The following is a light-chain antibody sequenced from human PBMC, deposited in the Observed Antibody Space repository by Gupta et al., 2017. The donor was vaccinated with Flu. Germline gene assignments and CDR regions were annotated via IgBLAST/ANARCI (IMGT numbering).Light chain of an antibody. V-gene: IGLV2-14*01. J-gene: IGLJ3*02. Sequence: QSALTQPASVTGSPGQSITISCTGSSSDVGGHNYVSWYQQPPGKAPKLLIYEVSNRASGVSNRFSGSKSGTTASLTISGLQAEDEADYYCSSYTSRSNLGLFGGGTKLTVL. CDR1: SSDVGGHNY. CDR3: SSYTSRSNLGL. CDR2: EVS.